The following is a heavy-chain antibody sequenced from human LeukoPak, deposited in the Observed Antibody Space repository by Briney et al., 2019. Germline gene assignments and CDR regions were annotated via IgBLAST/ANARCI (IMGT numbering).Heavy chain of an antibody. CDR2: INPSGGST. J-gene: IGHJ4*02. D-gene: IGHD3-9*01. CDR1: GYTFTSYY. V-gene: IGHV1-46*01. Sequence: ASVKVSCKASGYTFTSYYMHWVRQAPGQGLEWMGIINPSGGSTSYAQKFQGRVTMTRDTSTSTVYMELSSLRSEDTAVYYCARGGSYYDILTGYYTPFDYWGQGTLVTVSS. CDR3: ARGGSYYDILTGYYTPFDY.